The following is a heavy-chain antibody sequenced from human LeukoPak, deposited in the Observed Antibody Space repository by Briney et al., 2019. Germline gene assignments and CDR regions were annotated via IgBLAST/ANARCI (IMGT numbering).Heavy chain of an antibody. Sequence: GGSLRLSCAASGLTFSSYGMHWVRQAPGKGLEWVAVISYDGSNKYYADSVKGRFTISRDNSKNTLYLQMNSLRAEDTAVYYCAKDSRDAMTTVTTSWLDYWGQGTLVTVSS. CDR2: ISYDGSNK. J-gene: IGHJ4*02. D-gene: IGHD4-17*01. CDR3: AKDSRDAMTTVTTSWLDY. V-gene: IGHV3-30*18. CDR1: GLTFSSYG.